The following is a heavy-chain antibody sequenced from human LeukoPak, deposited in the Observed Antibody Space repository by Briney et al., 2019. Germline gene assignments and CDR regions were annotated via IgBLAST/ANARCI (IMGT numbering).Heavy chain of an antibody. V-gene: IGHV3-7*04. D-gene: IGHD6-6*01. CDR3: ARDRPYDAFDI. Sequence: GGSLRLSCAASGFSFSSYWMSWVRQAPGKGLEWMANIKQDGSEKYYLDSVKGRFTISRDNAKNSLYLQMNSLRAEDTAVYYCARDRPYDAFDIWGQGTMVTVSP. J-gene: IGHJ3*02. CDR1: GFSFSSYW. CDR2: IKQDGSEK.